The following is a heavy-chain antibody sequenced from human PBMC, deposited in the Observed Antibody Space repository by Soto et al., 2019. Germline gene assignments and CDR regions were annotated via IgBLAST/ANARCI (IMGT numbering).Heavy chain of an antibody. J-gene: IGHJ4*02. CDR2: IYPDDSDI. D-gene: IGHD3-22*01. CDR1: GYRFTTYW. CDR3: ARHFDSSGYYPDY. Sequence: VESVKISCHGSGYRFTTYWIAWVRQMPWKGLEWVGIIYPDDSDIKYSPSFQGQVTISADRSDSTAYLQWRSLKASDTAMYFCARHFDSSGYYPDYWGQGTQVTVSS. V-gene: IGHV5-51*01.